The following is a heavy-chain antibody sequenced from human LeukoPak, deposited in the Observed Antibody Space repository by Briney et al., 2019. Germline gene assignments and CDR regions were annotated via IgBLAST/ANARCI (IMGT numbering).Heavy chain of an antibody. CDR3: ARGDSSGYSSYYYYGMDV. CDR1: GYTFTIYG. V-gene: IGHV1-18*01. D-gene: IGHD3-22*01. CDR2: ISAYNGNT. Sequence: ASVKVSCKASGYTFTIYGISWVRQAPGQGLEWMGWISAYNGNTNYAQKLQGRVTMTTDTSTSTAYMELSSLRSDDTAVYYCARGDSSGYSSYYYYGMDVWGQGTTVTVSS. J-gene: IGHJ6*02.